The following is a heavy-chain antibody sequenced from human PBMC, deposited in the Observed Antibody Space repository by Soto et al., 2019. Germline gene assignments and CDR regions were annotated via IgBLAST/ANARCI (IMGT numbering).Heavy chain of an antibody. CDR1: GSTFSSYA. CDR2: ISFDGSHK. CDR3: ATWVIIADHY. Sequence: QVQLVESGGGVVQPGRSLRLSCAVSGSTFSSYAMHGVRQAPGKGLEWVAVISFDGSHKYYADSVKDRFTISRDNSKNPRYLQMNSLRADDTAVYYCATWVIIADHYWGQGTLVTVSS. J-gene: IGHJ4*02. D-gene: IGHD3-3*01. V-gene: IGHV3-30-3*01.